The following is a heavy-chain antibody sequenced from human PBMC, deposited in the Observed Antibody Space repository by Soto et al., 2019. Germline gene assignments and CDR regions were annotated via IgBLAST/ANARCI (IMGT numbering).Heavy chain of an antibody. J-gene: IGHJ6*03. CDR2: IIPILGIA. CDR3: ARARVAAAQYYYYYSMDV. D-gene: IGHD2-2*01. Sequence: QVQLVQSGAEVKKPGSSVKVSCKASGGTFSSYTISWVRQAPGQGLEWMGRIIPILGIANYAQKFQGRVTITADKSTSTAYMELSSLRSEDTAVYYCARARVAAAQYYYYYSMDVWGKGTTVTVSS. CDR1: GGTFSSYT. V-gene: IGHV1-69*02.